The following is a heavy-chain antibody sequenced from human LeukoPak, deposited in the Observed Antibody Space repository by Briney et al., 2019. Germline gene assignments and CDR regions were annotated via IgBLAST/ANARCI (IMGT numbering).Heavy chain of an antibody. J-gene: IGHJ4*02. CDR3: ARLADYGAYEALDY. D-gene: IGHD4-17*01. Sequence: GGSLRLSCAASGFTFSTYWMSWVRQAPGKGLEWVANIKQDGREKYYVDSVKGRFTISRDNAKNSLYLQMNSLRAEDTALYYCARLADYGAYEALDYWGQGTLVTVSS. V-gene: IGHV3-7*03. CDR2: IKQDGREK. CDR1: GFTFSTYW.